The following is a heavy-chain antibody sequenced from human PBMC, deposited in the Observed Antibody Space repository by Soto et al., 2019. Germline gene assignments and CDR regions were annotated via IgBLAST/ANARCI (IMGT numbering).Heavy chain of an antibody. CDR1: GGSISSGGYY. J-gene: IGHJ6*02. CDR3: ARARGCSSTSCHEDYYGMDV. CDR2: IYYSGST. V-gene: IGHV4-31*03. D-gene: IGHD2-2*01. Sequence: QVQLQESGPGLVKPSQTLSLTCTVSGGSISSGGYYWSWIRQHPGKGLEWIGYIYYSGSTYYNPSLKSRFTISVDTSNNQSSLKLSSVTAADTAVYYCARARGCSSTSCHEDYYGMDVWGQGTTVTVSS.